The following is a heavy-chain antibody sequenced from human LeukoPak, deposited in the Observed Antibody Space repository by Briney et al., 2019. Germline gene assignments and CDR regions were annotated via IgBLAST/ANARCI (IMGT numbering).Heavy chain of an antibody. J-gene: IGHJ4*02. CDR2: ISYDGSNK. V-gene: IGHV3-30*18. D-gene: IGHD3-3*01. Sequence: GGSLRLSCAASGFTLSSYGMHWVRQAPGKGLEWVAVISYDGSNKYYADSVKGRFTISRDNSKNTLYPQMNSLRAEDTAVYYCAKDVGGVVTLNYWGQGTLVTVSS. CDR3: AKDVGGVVTLNY. CDR1: GFTLSSYG.